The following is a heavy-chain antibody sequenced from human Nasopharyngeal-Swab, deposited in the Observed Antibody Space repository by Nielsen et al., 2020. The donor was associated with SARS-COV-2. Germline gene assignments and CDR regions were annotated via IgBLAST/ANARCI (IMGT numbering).Heavy chain of an antibody. D-gene: IGHD6-6*01. Sequence: GSLRLSCTASGGSVSSGSYYWSWIRQPPGKGLEWIGEINHSGSTNYNPSLKSRVTISVDTSKNQFSLKLSSVTAADTAVYYCARGVPHGYYYMDVWGKGTTVTVSS. CDR2: INHSGST. CDR1: GGSVSSGSYY. J-gene: IGHJ6*03. CDR3: ARGVPHGYYYMDV. V-gene: IGHV4-39*07.